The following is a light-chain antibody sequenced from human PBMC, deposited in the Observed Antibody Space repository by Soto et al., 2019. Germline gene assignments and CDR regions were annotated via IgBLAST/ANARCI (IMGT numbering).Light chain of an antibody. J-gene: IGLJ2*01. CDR3: CSYAGSYTLV. Sequence: QSVLTPPRSVSGSPGQSVTISCTGTSSDVGTYNYVSWYQQHPGKAPKLMIYDVTKRPSGVPDRFSGSESGNTASLTISGLQAEDEADYYCCSYAGSYTLVFGGGPKLTVL. V-gene: IGLV2-11*01. CDR1: SSDVGTYNY. CDR2: DVT.